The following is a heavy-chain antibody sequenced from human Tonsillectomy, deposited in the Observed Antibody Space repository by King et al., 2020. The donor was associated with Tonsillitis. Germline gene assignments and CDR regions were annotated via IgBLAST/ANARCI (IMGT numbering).Heavy chain of an antibody. J-gene: IGHJ4*02. CDR1: GGSISRYY. D-gene: IGHD3-10*01. CDR3: ASGGSISPWGGSGGSYFDY. V-gene: IGHV4-59*01. Sequence: HVQLQESGPGLVKPSETLSLTCTVSGGSISRYYWSWIRQPPGKGLEWIGYIYYSGSTNYNPPLKSRVTISVDTSKNQFSLKQSTVTAADTAVYYCASGGSISPWGGSGGSYFDYWGQGTLVTVSS. CDR2: IYYSGST.